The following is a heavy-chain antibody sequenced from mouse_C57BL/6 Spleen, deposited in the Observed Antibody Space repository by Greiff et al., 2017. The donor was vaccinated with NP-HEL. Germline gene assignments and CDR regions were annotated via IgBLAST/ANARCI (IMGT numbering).Heavy chain of an antibody. Sequence: VQLQQPGAELVKPGASVKLSCKASGYTFTSYWMHWVKQRPGQGLEWIGMIHPNSGSTNYNEKFKSKATLTVDKSSSTAYMQLSSLTSEDSAVYDCARLYYDNYAYDFGDWGQGTTLTVSS. V-gene: IGHV1-64*01. CDR1: GYTFTSYW. J-gene: IGHJ2*01. D-gene: IGHD2-1*01. CDR3: ARLYYDNYAYDFGD. CDR2: IHPNSGST.